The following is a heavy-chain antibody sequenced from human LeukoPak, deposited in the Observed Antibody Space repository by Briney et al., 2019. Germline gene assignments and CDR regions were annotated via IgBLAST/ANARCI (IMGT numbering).Heavy chain of an antibody. CDR1: GGSISSYF. D-gene: IGHD3-22*01. Sequence: SETLSLTCTVSGGSISSYFWNWIRQPPGKGLEWLGYIYYSGSTNYYPSLKSRVTMSLDTSKNEFSLKLSTVTAADTAVYYCARSTLYDSSGYHDYWGQGTLVTVSS. CDR2: IYYSGST. V-gene: IGHV4-59*01. CDR3: ARSTLYDSSGYHDY. J-gene: IGHJ4*02.